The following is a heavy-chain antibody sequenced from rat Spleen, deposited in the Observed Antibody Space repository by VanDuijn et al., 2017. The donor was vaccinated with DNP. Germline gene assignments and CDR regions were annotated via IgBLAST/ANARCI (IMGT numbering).Heavy chain of an antibody. CDR2: INTDGGSRT. CDR1: GFTFSSYW. V-gene: IGHV5-58*01. Sequence: ELQLVETGGGLVQPGRSLKLSSVASGFTFSSYWMYWLRQAPGKGLEWVACINTDGGSRTYYPDSMKGRFTISRDDAKSRLYLQMNSLKSEDTATYYCARGSTSIYWYFDFWGPGTMVTVSS. J-gene: IGHJ1*01. D-gene: IGHD3-1*01. CDR3: ARGSTSIYWYFDF.